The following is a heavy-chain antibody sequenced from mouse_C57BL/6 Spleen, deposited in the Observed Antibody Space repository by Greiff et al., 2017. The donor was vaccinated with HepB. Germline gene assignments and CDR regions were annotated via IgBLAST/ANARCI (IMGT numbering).Heavy chain of an antibody. D-gene: IGHD1-1*01. J-gene: IGHJ4*01. CDR3: TNYYGSSRYAMDY. CDR1: GYTFTDYE. Sequence: QVQLKQSGAELVRPGASVTLSCKASGYTFTDYEMHWVKQTPVHGLEWIGAIDPETGGTAYNQKFKGKAILTADKSSSTAYMELRSLTSEDSAVYYCTNYYGSSRYAMDYWGQGTSVTVSS. V-gene: IGHV1-15*01. CDR2: IDPETGGT.